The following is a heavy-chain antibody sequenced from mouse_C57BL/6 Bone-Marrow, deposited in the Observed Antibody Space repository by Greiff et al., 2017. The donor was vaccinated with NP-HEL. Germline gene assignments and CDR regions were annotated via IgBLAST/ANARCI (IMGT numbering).Heavy chain of an antibody. Sequence: EVKLVESGPGLVKPSQSVFLTCTVTGISITTGNYRWSWIRQFPGNKLEWIGYIYYSGTITYNPSLTSRTTITRDTPKNQFFLEMNSLTAEDTATYYCARSYFGGAMDYWGQGTSVTVSS. D-gene: IGHD1-1*01. CDR2: IYYSGTI. V-gene: IGHV3-5*01. J-gene: IGHJ4*01. CDR3: ARSYFGGAMDY. CDR1: GISITTGNYR.